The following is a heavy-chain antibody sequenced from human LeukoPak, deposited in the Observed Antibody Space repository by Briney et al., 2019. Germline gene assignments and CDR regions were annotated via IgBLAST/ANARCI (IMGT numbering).Heavy chain of an antibody. CDR1: GGSFSGYY. J-gene: IGHJ4*02. Sequence: KPSETLSLTCAVYGGSFSGYYWSWVRQPPGKGLEWIGYIYYSGSTNYNPSLKSRVTISVDTSKNQFSLKLSSVTAADTAVYYCARGIAARLDYWGQGTLVTVSS. CDR3: ARGIAARLDY. D-gene: IGHD6-6*01. V-gene: IGHV4-59*01. CDR2: IYYSGST.